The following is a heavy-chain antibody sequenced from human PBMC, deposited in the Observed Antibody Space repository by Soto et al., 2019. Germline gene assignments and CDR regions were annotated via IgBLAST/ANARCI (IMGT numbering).Heavy chain of an antibody. D-gene: IGHD3-9*01. Sequence: QVQLVESGGGLVKPGGCLRLSCAASGFTFSDYYMSWIRQAPGKGLEWVSYISSSSSYTNYADSVKGRFTISRDNAKNSLYLQMNSLRAEDTAVYYCARAADILTGSDAFDIWGQGTMVTVSS. V-gene: IGHV3-11*05. J-gene: IGHJ3*02. CDR3: ARAADILTGSDAFDI. CDR1: GFTFSDYY. CDR2: ISSSSSYT.